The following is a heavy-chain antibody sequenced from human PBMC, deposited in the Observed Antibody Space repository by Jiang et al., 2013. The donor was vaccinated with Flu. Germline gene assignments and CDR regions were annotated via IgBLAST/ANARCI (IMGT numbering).Heavy chain of an antibody. Sequence: QTLSLTCAISGDSVSSNSAAWNWIRQSPSRGLEWLGRTYYRSKWYNDYAVSVKSRITINPDTSKNQFSLQLNSVTPEDTAVYYCARDPADWGSYRYTGGFDYWGQGTLVTVSS. J-gene: IGHJ4*02. CDR3: ARDPADWGSYRYTGGFDY. CDR1: GDSVSSNSAA. V-gene: IGHV6-1*01. D-gene: IGHD3-16*02. CDR2: TYYRSKWYN.